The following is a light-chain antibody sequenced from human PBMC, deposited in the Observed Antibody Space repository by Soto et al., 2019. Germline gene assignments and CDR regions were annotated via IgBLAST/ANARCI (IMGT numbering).Light chain of an antibody. Sequence: EIVLTQSPATLSLSPGERATLSCRASQSVSSYLAWYQHQVGQAPRLLIYDASNRATGIPARFSGGGSGTDFTLTISSLEPEDFAVYYCQQRSSRTGTFGQGTKVEIK. J-gene: IGKJ1*01. CDR2: DAS. V-gene: IGKV3-11*01. CDR1: QSVSSY. CDR3: QQRSSRTGT.